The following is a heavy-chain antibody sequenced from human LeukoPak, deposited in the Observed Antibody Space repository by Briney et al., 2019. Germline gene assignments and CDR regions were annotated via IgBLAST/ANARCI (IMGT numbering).Heavy chain of an antibody. Sequence: GGSLRLSCAASGFTFDAFGMTWVRQAPGKGLEWVSAIRGDAGSTGYADSVRGRFTISRDNAKNSLYLQMNSLRVEDTALYYCARVWAWGSGNYFDNWGQGTLVTVSS. CDR2: IRGDAGST. V-gene: IGHV3-20*04. D-gene: IGHD7-27*01. CDR3: ARVWAWGSGNYFDN. J-gene: IGHJ4*02. CDR1: GFTFDAFG.